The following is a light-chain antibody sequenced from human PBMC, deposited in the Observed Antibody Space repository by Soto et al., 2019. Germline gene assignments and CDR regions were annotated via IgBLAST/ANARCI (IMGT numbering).Light chain of an antibody. CDR1: SSDVGGYNY. V-gene: IGLV2-14*01. J-gene: IGLJ2*01. CDR2: DVS. Sequence: QSALTQPASVSGSPGQSITISCTGTSSDVGGYNYVSWYQQHPGKALKLMIYDVSNRPSGVSNRFSGSKSGNTASLTIFGLQAEDEADYYCSSYTTSSTPPFGGGTKLTVL. CDR3: SSYTTSSTPP.